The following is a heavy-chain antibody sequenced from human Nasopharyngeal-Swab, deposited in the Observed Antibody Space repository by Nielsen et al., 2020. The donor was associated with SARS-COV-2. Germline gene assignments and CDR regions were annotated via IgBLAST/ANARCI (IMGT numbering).Heavy chain of an antibody. CDR2: VFHSGST. J-gene: IGHJ4*02. CDR1: GGSMTSYY. D-gene: IGHD3/OR15-3a*01. CDR3: ARVQVDDDFWTGYHFDY. V-gene: IGHV4-59*01. Sequence: GSLRLSCTVSGGSMTSYYWYWIRQPPGKGLEWIGYVFHSGSTEYSPSLKSRATISVDTSTNQFSLKLSSVTAADTAVYFCARVQVDDDFWTGYHFDYWGQGTLVTVSS.